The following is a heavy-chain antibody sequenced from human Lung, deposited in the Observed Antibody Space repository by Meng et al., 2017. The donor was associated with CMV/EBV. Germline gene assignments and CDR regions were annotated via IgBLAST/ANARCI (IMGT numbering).Heavy chain of an antibody. CDR3: ARAGYDSSGYYPQPFDY. V-gene: IGHV1-3*01. J-gene: IGHJ4*02. D-gene: IGHD3-22*01. Sequence: QCQLVQAGAEVKKPGASVKVSCKASGYTLTSDAMHWVRQAPGQRLEWMGWINAGNGNTKYSQRFQGRVTITRDTSASTAYMELSSLRSEDTTVYYRARAGYDSSGYYPQPFDYWGQGTLVTVSS. CDR1: GYTLTSDA. CDR2: INAGNGNT.